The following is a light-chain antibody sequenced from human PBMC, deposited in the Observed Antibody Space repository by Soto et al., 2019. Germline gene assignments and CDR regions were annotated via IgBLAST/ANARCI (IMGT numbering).Light chain of an antibody. CDR3: QQYGNSLWT. J-gene: IGKJ1*01. Sequence: EIVLTQSPGTLSLSPGERGTLSCRASQSVRSSFLAWYQQKPGQAPRLLIYGASTRATGIPDRFSGSGSGTDLTLTISRLETEDFALYYCQQYGNSLWTFGQGTEVDI. V-gene: IGKV3-20*01. CDR1: QSVRSSF. CDR2: GAS.